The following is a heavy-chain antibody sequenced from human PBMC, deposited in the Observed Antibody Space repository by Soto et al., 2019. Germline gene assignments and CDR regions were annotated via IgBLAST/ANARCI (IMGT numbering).Heavy chain of an antibody. CDR2: ISYDGSNK. CDR1: GFTFSSYA. Sequence: QVQLVESGGGVVQPGRSLRLSCAASGFTFSSYAMHWVRQAPGKGLEWVAVISYDGSNKYYADSVKGRFTISRDNSKNTLYLQMNSLRAEDTAVYYCASERWSLPFDYWGQGTLVTVSS. D-gene: IGHD1-1*01. V-gene: IGHV3-30-3*01. CDR3: ASERWSLPFDY. J-gene: IGHJ4*02.